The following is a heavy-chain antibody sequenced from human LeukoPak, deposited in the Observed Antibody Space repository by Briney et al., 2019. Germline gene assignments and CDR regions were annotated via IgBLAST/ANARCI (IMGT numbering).Heavy chain of an antibody. CDR1: GDYINNPTYY. Sequence: SETLSLTCSVSGDYINNPTYYWGWIRQPPGKGLEWIGYIYYSGSTNYNPSLKSRVTISVDTSKNQFSLKLNSVTAADTAVYYCARGHLDTAMVTWFDPWGQGTLVTVSS. V-gene: IGHV4-61*01. CDR3: ARGHLDTAMVTWFDP. CDR2: IYYSGST. D-gene: IGHD5-18*01. J-gene: IGHJ5*02.